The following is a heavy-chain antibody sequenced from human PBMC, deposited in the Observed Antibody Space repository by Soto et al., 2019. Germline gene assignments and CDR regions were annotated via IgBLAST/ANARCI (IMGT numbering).Heavy chain of an antibody. CDR3: AKRDVPHSTSNAYFYDH. D-gene: IGHD2-21*02. J-gene: IGHJ4*02. CDR1: GLPFAPST. CDR2: ISVSVGST. Sequence: LRLSCGVSGLPFAPSTMSWVRQAPGKGLEWVSTISVSVGSTYSADSVQGRFTVSSDISDNTLFLRMTSLTADDTAVYFCAKRDVPHSTSNAYFYDHWGRGVLVTVSS. V-gene: IGHV3-23*01.